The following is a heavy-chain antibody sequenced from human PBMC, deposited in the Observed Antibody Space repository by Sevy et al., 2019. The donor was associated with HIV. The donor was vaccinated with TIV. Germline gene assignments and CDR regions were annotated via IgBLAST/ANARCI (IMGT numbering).Heavy chain of an antibody. CDR3: ARGLSSTSYLLDAFDI. V-gene: IGHV4-59*01. CDR1: GGSISSYY. CDR2: IYYSGST. D-gene: IGHD2-15*01. Sequence: SETLSLTCTVSGGSISSYYWSWIRQPPGKGLEWIGYIYYSGSTNYNPSLKSRVTISVDTSKNQFSLKLSSVTAAVTTVYYCARGLSSTSYLLDAFDIWGQGTMVTVSS. J-gene: IGHJ3*02.